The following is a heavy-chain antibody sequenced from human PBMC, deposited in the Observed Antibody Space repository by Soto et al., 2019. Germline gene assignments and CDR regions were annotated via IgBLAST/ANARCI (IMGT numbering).Heavy chain of an antibody. CDR3: ARDRYGDYSFDY. J-gene: IGHJ4*02. D-gene: IGHD4-17*01. V-gene: IGHV3-48*02. CDR2: ISSGSSTI. Sequence: EGSLRLSCAASGFTFSSYNMNWVRQAPGKGLEWVSYISSGSSTIYYADSVRGRFTISRDNAKSSLYLQLNSLRDEDTAVYYCARDRYGDYSFDYWGQGTLVTVSS. CDR1: GFTFSSYN.